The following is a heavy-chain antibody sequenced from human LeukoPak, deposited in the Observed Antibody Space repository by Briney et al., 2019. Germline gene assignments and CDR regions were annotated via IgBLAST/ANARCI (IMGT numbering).Heavy chain of an antibody. CDR1: GGSISSGGYY. Sequence: PSGTLSLTCAVSGGSISSGGYYWSWIRQHPGKGLEWIGYIYYSGSTYYNPSLKSRVTISVDTSKNQFSLKLSSVTAADTAVYYCARFSDWVGGYYFDYWGQGTLVTVSS. D-gene: IGHD3-10*01. J-gene: IGHJ4*02. CDR2: IYYSGST. CDR3: ARFSDWVGGYYFDY. V-gene: IGHV4-31*11.